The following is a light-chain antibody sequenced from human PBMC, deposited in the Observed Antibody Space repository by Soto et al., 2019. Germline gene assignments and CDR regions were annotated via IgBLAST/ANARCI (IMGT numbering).Light chain of an antibody. J-gene: IGKJ1*01. Sequence: DVVMSQSPLSLPVTLGQPASISCSSSQILVDRDGNTYFNWYQRRPSQPPRRPIYKISYRDSGVPDRFSGSGSGTYFTLKISRVEADYVGFYYCMQGTLLPCTFGQGTKVDSK. CDR2: KIS. CDR1: QILVDRDGNTY. V-gene: IGKV2-30*01. CDR3: MQGTLLPCT.